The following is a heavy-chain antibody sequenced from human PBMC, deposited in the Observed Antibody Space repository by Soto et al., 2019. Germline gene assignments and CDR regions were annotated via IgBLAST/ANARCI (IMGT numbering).Heavy chain of an antibody. D-gene: IGHD2-21*02. CDR1: GFTFSKFG. CDR2: ISNDGSDE. V-gene: IGHV3-30*18. Sequence: QVQLVESGGGVVQPGRSLRLSCAASGFTFSKFGMHWLRQAPGRGLEWVAGISNDGSDEYYVDSVKGRFNISRDNSKITLSLQMNSLRFEYTAVYFCAKDRRKWGDSPFEKWGQGTLVTVSS. CDR3: AKDRRKWGDSPFEK. J-gene: IGHJ4*02.